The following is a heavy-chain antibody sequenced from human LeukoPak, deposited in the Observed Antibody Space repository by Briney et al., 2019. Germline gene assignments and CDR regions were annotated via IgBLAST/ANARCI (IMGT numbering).Heavy chain of an antibody. D-gene: IGHD5-12*01. CDR2: ISTTGTI. CDR1: GFTFSTYI. Sequence: GGSPRLSCAASGFTFSTYIMNWVRQAPGKGLEWVSYISTTGTIYYADSVEGRFTISRDNAKNSLYLQMNSLRAEDTGVYYCARAGSHRNSGYDYWGQGTLVTVSS. CDR3: ARAGSHRNSGYDY. V-gene: IGHV3-69-1*01. J-gene: IGHJ4*02.